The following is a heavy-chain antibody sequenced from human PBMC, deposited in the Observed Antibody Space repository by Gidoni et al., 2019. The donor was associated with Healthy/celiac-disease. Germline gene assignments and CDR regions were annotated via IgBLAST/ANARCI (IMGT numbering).Heavy chain of an antibody. J-gene: IGHJ4*02. CDR3: ARLGYCSGGSCYSIFDY. D-gene: IGHD2-15*01. V-gene: IGHV4-39*01. CDR1: GGSISSSSYY. CDR2: IYYSGST. Sequence: QLQLQESGPGLVKPSETLSLTCTVSGGSISSSSYYWGWIRQPPGKGLEWIGSIYYSGSTYYNPSLKSRVTISVDTSKNQFSLKLSSVTAADTAVYYCARLGYCSGGSCYSIFDYWGQGTLVTVSS.